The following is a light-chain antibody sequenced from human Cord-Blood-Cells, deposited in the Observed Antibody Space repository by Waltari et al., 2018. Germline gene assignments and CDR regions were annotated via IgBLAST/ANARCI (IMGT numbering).Light chain of an antibody. V-gene: IGLV2-14*03. Sequence: QSALTQPASVSGSPGQSITISCTGTSSDVGGYNYVSWYQQHPGKAPKLMIYDVSNRPSGFSNRFSGSKSRNTASLTIYGLQAEDEADYYCSSYTSSSTLVFGTGTKVTVL. CDR2: DVS. CDR1: SSDVGGYNY. J-gene: IGLJ1*01. CDR3: SSYTSSSTLV.